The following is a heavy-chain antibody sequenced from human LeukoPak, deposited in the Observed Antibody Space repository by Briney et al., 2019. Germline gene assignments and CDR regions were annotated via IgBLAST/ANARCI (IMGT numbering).Heavy chain of an antibody. Sequence: ASVKVSCKAPGYTFTGSYIYWVRQAPGQGLEWMGWINPNSGDTNYVQRFQGRVTMTRDTSINTAYMELSRLRSDDTAMYYCARARALDYWGQGTLVTVSS. V-gene: IGHV1-2*02. CDR1: GYTFTGSY. J-gene: IGHJ4*02. CDR3: ARARALDY. CDR2: INPNSGDT.